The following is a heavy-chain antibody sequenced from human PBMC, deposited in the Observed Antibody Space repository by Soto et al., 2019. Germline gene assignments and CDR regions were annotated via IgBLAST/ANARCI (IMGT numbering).Heavy chain of an antibody. V-gene: IGHV3-7*01. CDR3: ARVAGGELTYYYDSSGYYYPYYFDY. CDR2: IKQDGSEK. J-gene: IGHJ4*02. D-gene: IGHD3-22*01. Sequence: ESGGGLVQPGGSLRLSCAASGFTFSSYWMSWVRQAPGKGLEWVANIKQDGSEKYYVDSVKGRFTISRDNAKNSLYLQMNSLRAEDTAVYYCARVAGGELTYYYDSSGYYYPYYFDYWGQGTLVTVSS. CDR1: GFTFSSYW.